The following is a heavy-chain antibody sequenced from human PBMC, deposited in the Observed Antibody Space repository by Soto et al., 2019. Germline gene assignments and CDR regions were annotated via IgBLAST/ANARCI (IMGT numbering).Heavy chain of an antibody. D-gene: IGHD2-2*02. CDR3: ARATPLRYCSSTSCYNYFDY. Sequence: PSETLSLTCTVSGGSIISSSYCWGWIRQPPGKGLEWIGSIYFTGSTYYNPSLKSRVTISVDTSKNQFSLKLSSVTAADTAVYYCARATPLRYCSSTSCYNYFDYWGQGTLVTVSS. CDR1: GGSIISSSYC. CDR2: IYFTGST. V-gene: IGHV4-39*07. J-gene: IGHJ4*02.